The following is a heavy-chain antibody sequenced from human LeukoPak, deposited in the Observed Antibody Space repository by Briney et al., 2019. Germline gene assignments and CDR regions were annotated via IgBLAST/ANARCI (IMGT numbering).Heavy chain of an antibody. CDR2: ISAYNGNT. V-gene: IGHV1-18*01. CDR1: GYTFTSYG. J-gene: IGHJ6*03. Sequence: ASVKVSCKASGYTFTSYGISWVRQATGQGLEWMGWISAYNGNTNYAQKLHGRATMTTDTSTTTAYMELRSLRSDDTAVYYCARDHRYFDLDLYYYYYMDVWGKGTTVTVSS. D-gene: IGHD3-9*01. CDR3: ARDHRYFDLDLYYYYYMDV.